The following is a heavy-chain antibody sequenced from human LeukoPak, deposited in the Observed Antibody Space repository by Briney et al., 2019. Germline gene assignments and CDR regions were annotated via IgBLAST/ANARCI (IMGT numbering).Heavy chain of an antibody. D-gene: IGHD3-3*01. V-gene: IGHV1-18*01. CDR3: ARANYDFWSGCAYYYYYYYMDV. Sequence: ASVRVSCKASGYTFTSYGISWVRQAPGQGLEWMGWISAYNGNTNYAQKFQGRVTMTTDTSTSTAYMELRSLRSDDTAVYYCARANYDFWSGCAYYYYYYYMDVWGKGTTVTVSS. CDR2: ISAYNGNT. J-gene: IGHJ6*03. CDR1: GYTFTSYG.